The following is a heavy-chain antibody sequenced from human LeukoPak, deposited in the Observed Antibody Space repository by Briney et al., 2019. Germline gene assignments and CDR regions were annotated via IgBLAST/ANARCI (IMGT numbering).Heavy chain of an antibody. CDR3: ARRSTLQTEQQGYYYYYMDV. V-gene: IGHV4-39*01. CDR1: GGSISSSSYY. J-gene: IGHJ6*03. CDR2: IYYSGST. Sequence: SETLSLTCTVSGGSISSSSYYWGWIRQPPGKGLEWIGSIYYSGSTYYNPSLKSRVTISVDTSKNQFSLKLSSVTAADTAVYYCARRSTLQTEQQGYYYYYMDVWGKGTTVTLSS. D-gene: IGHD6-13*01.